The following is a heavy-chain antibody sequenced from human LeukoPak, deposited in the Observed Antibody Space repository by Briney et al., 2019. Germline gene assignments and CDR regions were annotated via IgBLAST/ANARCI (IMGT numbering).Heavy chain of an antibody. CDR3: ARNSFLLRSISYYYYMDV. CDR2: IYSDGTT. D-gene: IGHD2-2*01. CDR1: GFTVTNNF. Sequence: GGSLRLSRAASGFTVTNNFMTWVRQAPGKGLEWVSIIYSDGTTYYVDSVKGRFTISRDSSKNTPYLQMSSLRAEDTAVYYCARNSFLLRSISYYYYMDVWGKGTTVTVS. V-gene: IGHV3-66*02. J-gene: IGHJ6*03.